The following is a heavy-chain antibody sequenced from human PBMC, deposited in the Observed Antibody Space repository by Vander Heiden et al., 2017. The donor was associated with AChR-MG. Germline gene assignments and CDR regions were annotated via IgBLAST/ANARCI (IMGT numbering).Heavy chain of an antibody. CDR1: GSTFSNHA. J-gene: IGHJ4*01. CDR2: IHTNTGNP. CDR3: AGDSLFRTLKYFDY. Sequence: QVQLVQSGSDLKKPGASGKVSCKASGSTFSNHAMNWVRQAPGPGLEWMGWIHTNTGNPTYVLVFNGRFVFSLDTSVCTAYLQISTTNAEDTAVYYGAGDSLFRTLKYFDY. V-gene: IGHV7-4-1*02. D-gene: IGHD2-8*01.